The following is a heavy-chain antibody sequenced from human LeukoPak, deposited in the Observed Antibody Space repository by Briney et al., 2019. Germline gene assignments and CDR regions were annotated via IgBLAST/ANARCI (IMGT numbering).Heavy chain of an antibody. D-gene: IGHD3-16*02. V-gene: IGHV7-4-1*02. CDR2: IPPRAGNP. CDR3: ARALDSLGGLSLPDY. Sequence: GGSLKVSCKASGYTFTNYAMKWGRQAPGQRLEFMGWIPPRAGNPAYAQGFAGRFVFSLDASVTTTYLQISDLKAEDTAVYFCARALDSLGGLSLPDYWGQGTLVTVSS. CDR1: GYTFTNYA. J-gene: IGHJ4*02.